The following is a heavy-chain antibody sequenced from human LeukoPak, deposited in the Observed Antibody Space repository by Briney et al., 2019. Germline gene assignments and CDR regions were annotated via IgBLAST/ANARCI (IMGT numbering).Heavy chain of an antibody. D-gene: IGHD3-10*01. CDR1: GYTFTDFY. J-gene: IGHJ4*02. Sequence: ASVKVSCKASGYTFTDFYMHWVRQAPGQGLEWMGWINPNSGGTNYAQNFQGRVTMTRDTSINTAYMELRRLRSDDTAMYYCARDLSYYGSGSYYFDYWGQGTLVTVSS. V-gene: IGHV1-2*02. CDR3: ARDLSYYGSGSYYFDY. CDR2: INPNSGGT.